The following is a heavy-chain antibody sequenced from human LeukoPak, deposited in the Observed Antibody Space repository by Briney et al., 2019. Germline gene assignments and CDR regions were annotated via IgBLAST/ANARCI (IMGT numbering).Heavy chain of an antibody. D-gene: IGHD3-3*01. J-gene: IGHJ4*02. V-gene: IGHV3-21*01. CDR1: GFTFSSYN. Sequence: GGSLRLSCAASGFTFSSYNMKWVRQAPGKGLEWVSSISSRSSYIFYADSVKGRFTIFRDNAKKSLYLKMNSLRAEDTAVYYCASGVNYFDYWGQGTLVTVSS. CDR2: ISSRSSYI. CDR3: ASGVNYFDY.